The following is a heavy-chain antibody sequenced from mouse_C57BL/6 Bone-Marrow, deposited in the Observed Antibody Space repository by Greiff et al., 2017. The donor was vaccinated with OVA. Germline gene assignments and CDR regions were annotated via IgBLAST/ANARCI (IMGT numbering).Heavy chain of an antibody. Sequence: QVQLQQPGAELVKPGASVKLSCKASGYTFTSYWMHWVKQRPGQGLEWIGMIHPNSGSTNYNEKFKSKATLTVDKSSSTAYMQLSSLTSEDSAVYYCARGTYYSNNPYAMDYWGQGTSVTVSS. D-gene: IGHD2-5*01. V-gene: IGHV1-64*01. CDR1: GYTFTSYW. J-gene: IGHJ4*01. CDR3: ARGTYYSNNPYAMDY. CDR2: IHPNSGST.